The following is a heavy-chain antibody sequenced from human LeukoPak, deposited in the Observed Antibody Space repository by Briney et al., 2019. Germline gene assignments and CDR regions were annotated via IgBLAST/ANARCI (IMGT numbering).Heavy chain of an antibody. CDR1: GFTFSSYA. Sequence: GGFLRLSCAASGFTFSSYAMHWVRQAPGKGLEWVAVISYDGSNKYYADSVKGRFTISRDNSKNTLYLQMNSLRAEDTAVYYCARDGKAKNDYWGQGTLVTVST. J-gene: IGHJ4*02. V-gene: IGHV3-30-3*01. CDR3: ARDGKAKNDY. D-gene: IGHD1-26*01. CDR2: ISYDGSNK.